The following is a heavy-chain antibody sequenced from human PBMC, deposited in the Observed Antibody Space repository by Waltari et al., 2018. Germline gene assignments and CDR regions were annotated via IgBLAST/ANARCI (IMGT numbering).Heavy chain of an antibody. V-gene: IGHV1-3*01. CDR3: ARDRRVWAAAGTRDSGWFDP. J-gene: IGHJ5*02. Sequence: QVQLVQSGAEVKKPGASVKVSCKASGYTFTSYAMHWVRQAPGQRLEWMGWINAGNGNTKYSQKCQGRVTITRDTSASTAYMELSSLRSEDTAVYYCARDRRVWAAAGTRDSGWFDPWGQGTLVTVSS. CDR2: INAGNGNT. CDR1: GYTFTSYA. D-gene: IGHD6-13*01.